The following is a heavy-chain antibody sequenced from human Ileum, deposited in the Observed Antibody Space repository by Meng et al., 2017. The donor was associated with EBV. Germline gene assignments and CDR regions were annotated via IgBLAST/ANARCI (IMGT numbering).Heavy chain of an antibody. V-gene: IGHV4-4*02. CDR2: IYHSGST. Sequence: VQLQESGPGLVKPSETLSRTCAVSGGSISSINWWTWVRQPPGKGLEWIGEIYHSGSTNYNPSLKSRVTISVDKSKNQFSLKLSSVTAADTAVYYCARVAAAGNEWFDPWGQGTLVTVSS. D-gene: IGHD6-13*01. CDR1: GGSISSINW. CDR3: ARVAAAGNEWFDP. J-gene: IGHJ5*02.